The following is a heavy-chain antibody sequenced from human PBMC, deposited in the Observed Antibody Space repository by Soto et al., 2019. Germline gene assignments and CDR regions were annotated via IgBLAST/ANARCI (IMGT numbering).Heavy chain of an antibody. D-gene: IGHD6-19*01. V-gene: IGHV1-69*13. CDR3: ASKSIAVAGYYHYYGMDV. CDR1: GGTFSSYA. J-gene: IGHJ6*02. CDR2: IIPIFGTA. Sequence: SVKVSCKASGGTFSSYAISWVRQAPGQGLEWMGGIIPIFGTANYAQKFQGRVTITADESTSTAYMELSSLRSEDTAVYYCASKSIAVAGYYHYYGMDVWGQGTTVIVSS.